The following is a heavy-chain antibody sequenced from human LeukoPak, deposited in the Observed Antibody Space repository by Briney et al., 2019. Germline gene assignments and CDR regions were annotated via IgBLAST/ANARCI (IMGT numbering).Heavy chain of an antibody. CDR1: GFTFSGYG. D-gene: IGHD6-13*01. CDR2: ISFDGINK. J-gene: IGHJ4*02. CDR3: AKPMYPSSRYFHY. V-gene: IGHV3-30*18. Sequence: GKSLRLSCAASGFTFSGYGMHWVRQAPGKGLEWVAVISFDGINKYYADSVKGRFAISRDNSKNTLYLQMNSLRPEDTAIYYCAKPMYPSSRYFHYWGQGTLVTVSS.